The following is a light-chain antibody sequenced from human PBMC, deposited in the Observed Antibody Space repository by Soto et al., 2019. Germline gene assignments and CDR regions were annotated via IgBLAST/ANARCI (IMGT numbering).Light chain of an antibody. Sequence: DIRLTQSPSFLSASVGDRVTITCRASQGIRSYLAWYRQRPGKAPELLIYGASTLRPGGASRFSGSGSGTEFTLTISSLQPEDFATYFCQQLNTFPPFFTFGPGTKVDIK. V-gene: IGKV1-9*01. J-gene: IGKJ3*01. CDR1: QGIRSY. CDR2: GAS. CDR3: QQLNTFPPFFT.